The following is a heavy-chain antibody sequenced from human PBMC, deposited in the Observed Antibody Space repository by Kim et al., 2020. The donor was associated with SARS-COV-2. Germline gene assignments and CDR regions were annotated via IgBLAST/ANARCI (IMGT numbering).Heavy chain of an antibody. V-gene: IGHV3-15*01. J-gene: IGHJ4*02. CDR2: IKTKTDGETT. CDR3: TTLISAAGRGY. D-gene: IGHD6-13*01. Sequence: GGSLRLSCAASGFTFSNAWMSWVRQAPGKGLEWVGRIKTKTDGETTDYAAPVTGRFTISRDDSKNTLYLQMNNLKTEDTAVYYCTTLISAAGRGYWGQGTLVTVSS. CDR1: GFTFSNAW.